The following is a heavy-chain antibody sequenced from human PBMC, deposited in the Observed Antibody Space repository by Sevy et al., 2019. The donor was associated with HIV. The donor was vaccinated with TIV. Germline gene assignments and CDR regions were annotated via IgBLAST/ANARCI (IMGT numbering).Heavy chain of an antibody. J-gene: IGHJ4*02. V-gene: IGHV3-30*04. Sequence: GGSLRLSCAASGFTFSRYAMNWVLQAPGKGLEWVAVISSDGRNKYYADSVKARFTISRDNSKNTLYLQMNSLRSEDTALYYCARDKGESSSSFLGELSYWGQGTLVTVSS. D-gene: IGHD3-16*02. CDR1: GFTFSRYA. CDR3: ARDKGESSSSFLGELSY. CDR2: ISSDGRNK.